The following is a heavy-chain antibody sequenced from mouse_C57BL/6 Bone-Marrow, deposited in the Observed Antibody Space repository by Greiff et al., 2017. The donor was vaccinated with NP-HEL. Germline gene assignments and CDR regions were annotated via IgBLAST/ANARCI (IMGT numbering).Heavy chain of an antibody. CDR3: ARWRGRGDWYFDV. V-gene: IGHV1-82*01. CDR1: GYAFSSSW. J-gene: IGHJ1*03. Sequence: QVQLKESGPELVKPGASVKISCKASGYAFSSSWMNWVKQRPGKGLEWIGRIYPGDGDTNYNGKFKGKATLTADKSSSTAYMQLSSLTSEDSAVYFCARWRGRGDWYFDVWGTGTTVTVSS. D-gene: IGHD3-3*01. CDR2: IYPGDGDT.